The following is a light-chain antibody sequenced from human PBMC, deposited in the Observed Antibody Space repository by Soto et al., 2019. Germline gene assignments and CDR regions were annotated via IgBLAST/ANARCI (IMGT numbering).Light chain of an antibody. V-gene: IGKV1-5*03. Sequence: DIQMTQSPSTLSASVGDRVTITCRASQSISSWLAWYQQKPGTAPKLLIYKASSLEIGVPSRFSGSGSGTEFTLTISSLQPDEFATYYCQHDNSYPCTFGQGTKVEIK. J-gene: IGKJ1*01. CDR1: QSISSW. CDR2: KAS. CDR3: QHDNSYPCT.